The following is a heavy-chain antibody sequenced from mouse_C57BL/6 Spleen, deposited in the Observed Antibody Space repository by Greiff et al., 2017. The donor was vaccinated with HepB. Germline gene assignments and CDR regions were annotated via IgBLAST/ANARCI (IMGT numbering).Heavy chain of an antibody. J-gene: IGHJ4*01. V-gene: IGHV14-1*01. CDR1: GFNIKDYY. CDR2: IDTEDGDT. Sequence: VQLKQSGAELVRPGASVKLSCTASGFNIKDYYMHWVKQRPEQGLEWIGRIDTEDGDTEYAPKFQGKATMTAETSSNTAYLQLSSLTSEDTAVYDCTAFYYGGAMDYWGQGTSVTVSS. D-gene: IGHD1-1*01. CDR3: TAFYYGGAMDY.